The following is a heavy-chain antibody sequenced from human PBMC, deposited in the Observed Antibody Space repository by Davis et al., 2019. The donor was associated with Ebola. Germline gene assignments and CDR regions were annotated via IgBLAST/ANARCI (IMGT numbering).Heavy chain of an antibody. V-gene: IGHV4-59*01. CDR1: GGSISTYY. D-gene: IGHD3-3*01. J-gene: IGHJ6*04. CDR3: ARSPRGYDFWKGYYFYGMDV. Sequence: MPSETLSLTCTVSGGSISTYYWSWIRQPPGKGLEWIGYLYYSGSTNYNPSLKSRVTISVDTSKNQFSLKLSSVTAADTAVYYCARSPRGYDFWKGYYFYGMDVWGKGTTVAVSS. CDR2: LYYSGST.